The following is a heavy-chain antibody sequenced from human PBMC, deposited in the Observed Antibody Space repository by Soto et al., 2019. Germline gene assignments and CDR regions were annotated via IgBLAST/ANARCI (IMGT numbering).Heavy chain of an antibody. CDR1: GGPISTYY. Sequence: SETLSLTCTVSGGPISTYYWSWIRQPPGKGLEWIGYIYYSGSTNYNPSLKSRVTISVDTSKNQFSLKLSSVTAADTAVYYCAREPVAGNGGWFDPWGQGTLVTVSS. V-gene: IGHV4-59*01. CDR2: IYYSGST. D-gene: IGHD6-19*01. J-gene: IGHJ5*02. CDR3: AREPVAGNGGWFDP.